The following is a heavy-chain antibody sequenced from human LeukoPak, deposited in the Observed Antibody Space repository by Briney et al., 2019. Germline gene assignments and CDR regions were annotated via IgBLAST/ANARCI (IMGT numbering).Heavy chain of an antibody. CDR3: ARDLHYYGSGGKSYYYYGMDV. CDR2: ISYDGSNK. D-gene: IGHD3-10*01. CDR1: GFTFSSYA. J-gene: IGHJ6*02. V-gene: IGHV3-30*07. Sequence: GGSLRLSCAASGFTFSSYAMHWVRQAPGKGLEWVAVISYDGSNKYYADSVKGRFTISRDNSKNTLYLQMNSLRAEDTAVYYCARDLHYYGSGGKSYYYYGMDVWGQGTTVTVSS.